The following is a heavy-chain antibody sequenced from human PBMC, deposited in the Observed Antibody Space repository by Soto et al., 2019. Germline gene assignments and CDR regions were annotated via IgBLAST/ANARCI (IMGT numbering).Heavy chain of an antibody. V-gene: IGHV3-53*01. D-gene: IGHD1-26*01. Sequence: GGSLRLSCAASGFTVSSIYMSWVRQAPGKGLEWVSIIYTGGATYYADSVKGRFTISRDDSKNTLSLQMDGLRVEDTAIYYCVRDSYGTAWGQGTQVTVSS. J-gene: IGHJ5*02. CDR2: IYTGGAT. CDR1: GFTVSSIY. CDR3: VRDSYGTA.